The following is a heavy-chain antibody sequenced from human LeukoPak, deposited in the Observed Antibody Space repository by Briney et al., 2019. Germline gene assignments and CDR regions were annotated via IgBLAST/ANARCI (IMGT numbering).Heavy chain of an antibody. Sequence: ASVKVSCKASGYTFTGYLIHWVRQAPGQGLDWMGWVNPNSGGTNYAQKFQGRVTMTRDTSISTAYMELSSLRSDDTAVYYCARLGRDCSSTSCTWGQGTMVTVSS. D-gene: IGHD2-2*01. V-gene: IGHV1-2*02. CDR1: GYTFTGYL. J-gene: IGHJ3*01. CDR3: ARLGRDCSSTSCT. CDR2: VNPNSGGT.